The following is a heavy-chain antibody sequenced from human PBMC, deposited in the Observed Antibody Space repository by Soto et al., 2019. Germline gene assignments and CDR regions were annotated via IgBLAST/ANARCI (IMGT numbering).Heavy chain of an antibody. CDR3: ARDQYSSGWYRTHYYYYYGMDV. Sequence: QGLEWMGWISAYNGNTNYAQKLQGRVTMTTDTSTSTAYMELRSLRSDDTAVYYCARDQYSSGWYRTHYYYYYGMDVWGQGTTVTVSS. V-gene: IGHV1-18*01. J-gene: IGHJ6*02. CDR2: ISAYNGNT. D-gene: IGHD6-19*01.